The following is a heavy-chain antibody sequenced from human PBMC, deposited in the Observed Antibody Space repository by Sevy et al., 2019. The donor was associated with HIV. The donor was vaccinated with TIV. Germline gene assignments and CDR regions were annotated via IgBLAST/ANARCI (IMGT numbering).Heavy chain of an antibody. J-gene: IGHJ6*02. CDR2: IRSKANNYAT. V-gene: IGHV3-73*01. Sequence: GGSLRLSCAASGFTFGGSAMHWVRQASGKGLEWVGRIRSKANNYATAHAASLKGRFTISRDDSKNTAYLQMNSLKTEDTAVYYCTRLGGTVVTPYYAMDVWGQGTTVTVSS. CDR3: TRLGGTVVTPYYAMDV. CDR1: GFTFGGSA. D-gene: IGHD2-21*02.